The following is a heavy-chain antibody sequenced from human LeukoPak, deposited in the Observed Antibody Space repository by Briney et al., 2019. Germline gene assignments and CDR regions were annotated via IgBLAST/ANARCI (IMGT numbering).Heavy chain of an antibody. D-gene: IGHD4-17*01. V-gene: IGHV4-31*03. CDR2: IYYSGST. Sequence: SQTLSLTCTVSGGSISSGGYYWSWIRQHPGKGLEWIGYIYYSGSTYYNPSLKSRVTISVDTSENQFSLKLTSVTAADTAVYYCARAYGDYGRPDYWGQGTLVTVSS. J-gene: IGHJ4*02. CDR1: GGSISSGGYY. CDR3: ARAYGDYGRPDY.